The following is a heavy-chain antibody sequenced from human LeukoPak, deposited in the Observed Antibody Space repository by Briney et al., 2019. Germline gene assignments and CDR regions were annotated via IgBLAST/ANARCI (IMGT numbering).Heavy chain of an antibody. V-gene: IGHV4-34*01. CDR3: ARGWGRIAARPRYFDY. CDR1: GGSFSGYY. Sequence: SETLSLTCAVYGGSFSGYYWSWIRQPPGKGLEWIGEINHSGSTNYNPSLKSRVTISVDTSKNQFSLKLSSVTAADTAVYYCARGWGRIAARPRYFDYWGLGTLVTVSS. CDR2: INHSGST. D-gene: IGHD6-6*01. J-gene: IGHJ4*02.